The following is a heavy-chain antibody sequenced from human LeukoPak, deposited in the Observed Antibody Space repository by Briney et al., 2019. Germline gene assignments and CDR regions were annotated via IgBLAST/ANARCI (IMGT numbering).Heavy chain of an antibody. V-gene: IGHV1-69*15. J-gene: IGHJ3*02. Sequence: SVKVSCKASGGTFSSYVISWVRQAPRQGVEWMGRINPNFGTANYAQKLQGRVTITSDESTSTAYMELSSLRSEDTAVYDCARVLHGSYWFRGPNGAFDIWGQGTMVTVSS. D-gene: IGHD1-26*01. CDR1: GGTFSSYV. CDR3: ARVLHGSYWFRGPNGAFDI. CDR2: INPNFGTA.